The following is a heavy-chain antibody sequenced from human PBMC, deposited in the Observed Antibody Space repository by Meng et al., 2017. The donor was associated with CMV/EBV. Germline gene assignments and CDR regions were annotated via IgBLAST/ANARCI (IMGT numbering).Heavy chain of an antibody. D-gene: IGHD3-10*01. Sequence: SETLSLTCAVHGGSFSGYYWSWIRQPPGKGLEWIGEINYSGSTNYNPSLKSRVTISVDTSKNQFSLKLSSVTAADTAVYYCARGLREFYYYDGMDVWGQGTTVTVSS. J-gene: IGHJ6*02. V-gene: IGHV4-34*01. CDR3: ARGLREFYYYDGMDV. CDR1: GGSFSGYY. CDR2: INYSGST.